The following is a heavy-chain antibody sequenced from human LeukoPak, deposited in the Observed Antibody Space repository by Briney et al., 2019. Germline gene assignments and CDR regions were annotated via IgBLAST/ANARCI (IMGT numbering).Heavy chain of an antibody. V-gene: IGHV4-39*07. CDR1: GGSISSSSYY. CDR3: ARITDRTIFGEIMHGFDI. J-gene: IGHJ3*02. D-gene: IGHD3-3*01. CDR2: ICYSGST. Sequence: PSETLSLTCTVSGGSISSSSYYWGWIRQPPGKGLEWIGSICYSGSTYYNPSLKSRVTISVDTSKNQFSQKLSSVTAADTAVYYCARITDRTIFGEIMHGFDIWGQGTPVTVSS.